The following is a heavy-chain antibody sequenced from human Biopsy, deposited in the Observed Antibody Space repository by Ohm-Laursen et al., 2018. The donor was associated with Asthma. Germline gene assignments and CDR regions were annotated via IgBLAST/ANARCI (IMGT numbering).Heavy chain of an antibody. Sequence: SLRLSCAASGFSFNSYGMHWVRQAPGKGLEWVAVMSFDGRQTYYANSVKGRFTISRDNSKNMLYLQMNSLRAEDTAVYFCARGIYDMDVRGQGTTVTVSS. CDR3: ARGIYDMDV. V-gene: IGHV3-30*03. CDR2: MSFDGRQT. J-gene: IGHJ6*02. CDR1: GFSFNSYG.